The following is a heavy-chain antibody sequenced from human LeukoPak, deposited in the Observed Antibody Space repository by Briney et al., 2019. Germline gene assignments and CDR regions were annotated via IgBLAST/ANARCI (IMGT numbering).Heavy chain of an antibody. V-gene: IGHV4-4*07. CDR3: ARAVVAATRRWFDP. CDR2: IYTSGST. D-gene: IGHD2-15*01. J-gene: IGHJ5*02. CDR1: GGSISSYY. Sequence: SETLSLTCAVSGGSISSYYWSWIRQPAGKGLEWIGRIYTSGSTNYNPSLKSRVTMSVDTSKNQFSLKLSSVTAADTAVYYCARAVVAATRRWFDPWGQGTLVTVSS.